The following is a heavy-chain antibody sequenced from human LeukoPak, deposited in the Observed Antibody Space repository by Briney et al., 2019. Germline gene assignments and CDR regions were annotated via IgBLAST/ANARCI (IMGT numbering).Heavy chain of an antibody. CDR3: ARESAGSYWG. D-gene: IGHD1-26*01. V-gene: IGHV3-74*01. CDR2: LNLDGTTR. CDR1: GFIFSNYW. J-gene: IGHJ4*02. Sequence: GVSLTLSCAASGFIFSNYWMHWVRQAPGKGLVWVSRLNLDGTTRDYADSVKGRFTISRDNAKNTLSLQMNSLKVDDTAVYYCARESAGSYWGWGQGTLVTVSS.